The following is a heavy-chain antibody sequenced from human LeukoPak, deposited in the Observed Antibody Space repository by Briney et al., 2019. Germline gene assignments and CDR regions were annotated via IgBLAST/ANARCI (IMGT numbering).Heavy chain of an antibody. D-gene: IGHD6-13*01. Sequence: GGSLRLSCAASGLTVSSNYMSWVRQAPGKGLEWVSVIYSGGSTYYADSVKGRFTISRDNSKNTLYLQMNSLRAEDTAVYYCARDRIGGRGYSSSRWGQGTLVTVSS. CDR1: GLTVSSNY. J-gene: IGHJ4*02. V-gene: IGHV3-66*01. CDR3: ARDRIGGRGYSSSR. CDR2: IYSGGST.